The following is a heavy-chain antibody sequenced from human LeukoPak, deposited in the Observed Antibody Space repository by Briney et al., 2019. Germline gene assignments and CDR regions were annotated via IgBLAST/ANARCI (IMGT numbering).Heavy chain of an antibody. CDR1: GAAIRGFY. J-gene: IGHJ4*02. CDR3: ARGDSGSYQPLDY. CDR2: IYYSGST. V-gene: IGHV4-59*01. Sequence: SETLSLTCTVSGAAIRGFYWSWIRQPPGKGLEWIGYIYYSGSTNYNPSLKSRVTISVDTSKNQFSLKLSSVTAADTAVYYCARGDSGSYQPLDYWGQGTLVTVSS. D-gene: IGHD1-26*01.